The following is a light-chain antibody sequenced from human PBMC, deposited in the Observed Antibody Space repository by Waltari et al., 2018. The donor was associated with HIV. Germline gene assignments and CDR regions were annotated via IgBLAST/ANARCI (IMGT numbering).Light chain of an antibody. CDR2: GNV. CDR3: QSYDSSLSGSV. CDR1: SSNIGAGYD. V-gene: IGLV1-40*01. J-gene: IGLJ3*02. Sequence: QSVLTQPPSVSGAPGQRVTISCTGSSSNIGAGYDVHWYPPFPGSAPKPLITGNVNRPSGVPDRFSDSKSGTSASLAITGLQAEDEADYYCQSYDSSLSGSVFGGGTKLTVL.